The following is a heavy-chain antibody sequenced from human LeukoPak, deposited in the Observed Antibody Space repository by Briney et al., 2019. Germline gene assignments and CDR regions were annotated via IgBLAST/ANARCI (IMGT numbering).Heavy chain of an antibody. J-gene: IGHJ3*02. CDR2: IYHSGST. V-gene: IGHV4-38-2*01. CDR1: GYSISSGYY. D-gene: IGHD2-2*02. Sequence: SETLSLTCAVSGYSISSGYYWGWIRQPPGKGLEWIGSIYHSGSTYYNPSLKSRVTIPVDTSKNQFSLKLSSVTAADTAVYYCARLGNLGYCSSTSCYTIDIWGQGTMVTVSS. CDR3: ARLGNLGYCSSTSCYTIDI.